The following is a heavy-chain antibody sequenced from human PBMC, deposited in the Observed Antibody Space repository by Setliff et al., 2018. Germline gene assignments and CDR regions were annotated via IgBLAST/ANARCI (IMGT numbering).Heavy chain of an antibody. CDR2: FHTGGAT. V-gene: IGHV4-61*09. CDR3: ARGGVLGTGDFDY. D-gene: IGHD2-8*01. J-gene: IGHJ4*02. Sequence: PSETLSLTCSVSGGSISSGGFYWSWIRQSAGRGLEWIGHFHTGGATDYNLSLKSRVTISLDSSKNQFSLRLSYVTAADAAVYFCARGGVLGTGDFDYWGQGTLVTVSS. CDR1: GGSISSGGFY.